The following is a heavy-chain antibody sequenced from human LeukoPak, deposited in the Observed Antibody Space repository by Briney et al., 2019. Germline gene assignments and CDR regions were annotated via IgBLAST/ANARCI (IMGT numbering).Heavy chain of an antibody. CDR2: IKQDGSEK. J-gene: IGHJ3*02. CDR3: ARDSAGYSSGRSPPSDAFDI. D-gene: IGHD6-19*01. Sequence: PGGSLRLSCAASGFTFSNYWINWVRQAPGKGLEWVANIKQDGSEKYYVDSVKGRFTISRDNAKNSLYLQMNSLRAEDTAVYYCARDSAGYSSGRSPPSDAFDIWGQGTMITVSS. CDR1: GFTFSNYW. V-gene: IGHV3-7*01.